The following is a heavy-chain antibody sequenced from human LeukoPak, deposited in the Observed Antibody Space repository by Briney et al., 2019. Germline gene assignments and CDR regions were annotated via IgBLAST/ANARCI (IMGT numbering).Heavy chain of an antibody. CDR3: ARDMDFYYGSGSYYNH. CDR2: IKQDGSEK. J-gene: IGHJ5*02. CDR1: GFTFSSYG. V-gene: IGHV3-7*01. D-gene: IGHD3-10*01. Sequence: GGSLRLSCAASGFTFSSYGMHWVRQAPGKGLEWVANIKQDGSEKYYVDSVKGRFTISRDNAKNSLYLQMNSLRAEDTAVYYCARDMDFYYGSGSYYNHWGQGTLVTVSS.